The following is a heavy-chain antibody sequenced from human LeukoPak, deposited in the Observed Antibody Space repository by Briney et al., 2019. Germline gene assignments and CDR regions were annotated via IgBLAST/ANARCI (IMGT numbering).Heavy chain of an antibody. D-gene: IGHD6-19*01. J-gene: IGHJ4*02. CDR2: IYPGDSDT. V-gene: IGHV5-51*01. CDR1: GYSFTYYW. Sequence: PGESLKISCKGSGYSFTYYWIAWVRQMPGKGLEWMGIIYPGDSDTRYSPSFQGQVAISADKSISTSYLQWSSLKASDTAMYYCARQDGFTQYYFDYWGQGALVTVSS. CDR3: ARQDGFTQYYFDY.